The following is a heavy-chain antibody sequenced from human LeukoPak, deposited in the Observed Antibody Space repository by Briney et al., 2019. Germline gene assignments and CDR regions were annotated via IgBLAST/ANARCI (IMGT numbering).Heavy chain of an antibody. J-gene: IGHJ4*02. D-gene: IGHD6-6*01. Sequence: GGSLRLSCAASGFTLSTYEMSWVRQAPGKGLEWVSYINRDGGIIYYADSVRGRFTISRDTAKNSLDLQMNSLRVEDTAIYYCARRDHVAGRLDYWGQGTLVTVSS. CDR1: GFTLSTYE. CDR3: ARRDHVAGRLDY. V-gene: IGHV3-48*03. CDR2: INRDGGII.